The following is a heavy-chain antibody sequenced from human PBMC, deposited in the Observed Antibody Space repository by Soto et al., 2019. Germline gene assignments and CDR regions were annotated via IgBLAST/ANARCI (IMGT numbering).Heavy chain of an antibody. V-gene: IGHV3-9*01. Sequence: EVVLVESGGGLVQPVRSLRLSCAASGFNFDEYAMHWVRQGPGKGLEWVSGISWNRGTIVYADSVKGRFTISRDNAKNFLYLEMNSLGAEDTALYYCAKGYCSSAKCYTYSYMDVWGKGTTVTVSS. J-gene: IGHJ6*03. CDR2: ISWNRGTI. CDR1: GFNFDEYA. CDR3: AKGYCSSAKCYTYSYMDV. D-gene: IGHD2-2*01.